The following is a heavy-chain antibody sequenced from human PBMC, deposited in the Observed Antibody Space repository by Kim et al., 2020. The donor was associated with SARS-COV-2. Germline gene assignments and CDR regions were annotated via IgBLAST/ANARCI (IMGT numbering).Heavy chain of an antibody. CDR1: GGTFSSYA. J-gene: IGHJ6*02. CDR2: IIPIFGTA. Sequence: SVKVSCKASGGTFSSYAISWVRQAPGQGLEWMGGIIPIFGTANYAQKFQGRVTITADESTSTAYMELSSLRSEDTAVYYCARVPPRRDGSQAYYYYGMDVWGQGTTVTVSS. CDR3: ARVPPRRDGSQAYYYYGMDV. V-gene: IGHV1-69*13. D-gene: IGHD5-12*01.